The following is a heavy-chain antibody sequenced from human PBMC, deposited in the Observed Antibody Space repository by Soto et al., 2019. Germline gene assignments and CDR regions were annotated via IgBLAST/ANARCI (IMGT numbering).Heavy chain of an antibody. CDR2: IYHSGST. D-gene: IGHD2-2*01. V-gene: IGHV4-59*12. J-gene: IGHJ5*02. CDR1: GGSISSYY. CDR3: ARVPDR. Sequence: SETQSLTCTVSGGSISSYYWSWIRQPPGKGLEWIGYIYHSGSTYYNPSLKSRVTISVDRSKNQFSLKLSSVTAADTAVYYCARVPDRWGQGTLVTVSS.